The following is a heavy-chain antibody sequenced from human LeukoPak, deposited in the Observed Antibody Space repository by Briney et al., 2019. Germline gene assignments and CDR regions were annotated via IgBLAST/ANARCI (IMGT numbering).Heavy chain of an antibody. CDR2: IRQDGSET. CDR3: VRGCGRASCPYFFDS. J-gene: IGHJ4*01. D-gene: IGHD2-2*01. Sequence: GGSLRLSCAASGFIFSTYWRSWVRQAPGKGLEWVATIRQDGSETHYVGSVRGRFTISRDNAKNSLYLQVNSLRAEDTAVYYCVRGCGRASCPYFFDSWGHGSLVTVSS. V-gene: IGHV3-7*01. CDR1: GFIFSTYW.